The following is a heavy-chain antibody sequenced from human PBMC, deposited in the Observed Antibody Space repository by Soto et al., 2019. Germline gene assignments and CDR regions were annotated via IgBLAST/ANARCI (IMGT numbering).Heavy chain of an antibody. Sequence: QVQLVQSGAEVKKPGASVKVSCKASGYNFTSYYMHWVRQAPGQGLEWMGIINLGGGGAIYAQKFQGRVTMTRDTSTNTVYMELGSLRSEDTAVYYCTRGSQYSSSFDYWGQGTLVPVSS. D-gene: IGHD6-6*01. CDR3: TRGSQYSSSFDY. CDR1: GYNFTSYY. J-gene: IGHJ4*02. CDR2: INLGGGGA. V-gene: IGHV1-46*03.